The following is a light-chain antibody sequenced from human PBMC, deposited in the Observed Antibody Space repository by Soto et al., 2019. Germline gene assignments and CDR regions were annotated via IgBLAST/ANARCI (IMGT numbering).Light chain of an antibody. CDR1: SSNIGSNY. V-gene: IGLV1-47*01. J-gene: IGLJ2*01. CDR3: AAWDASLNGVV. CDR2: RTS. Sequence: QSVLTQPPSASGTPGQRVTISCSGGSSNIGSNYVYWYQQFPGTAPKVLIYRTSQRPSGVPDRFSGSKSGTSASLSISGLRSEDEAEYYCAAWDASLNGVVFGGGTKLTVL.